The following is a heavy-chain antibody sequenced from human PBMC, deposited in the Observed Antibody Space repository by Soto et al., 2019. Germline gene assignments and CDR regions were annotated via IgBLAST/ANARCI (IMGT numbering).Heavy chain of an antibody. J-gene: IGHJ5*02. V-gene: IGHV3-21*02. CDR1: TFSMYS. Sequence: EVQIVESGGGLVQPGGSLRLSCNFTFSMYSMDWVRQAPGKGLEWVASISSGGVYIKYADSVKGRFTISRDNAKNSVSLQLKSLRVNDTALYFCTRDQGGSYDSWFDPWGQGTLVTVSS. D-gene: IGHD1-26*01. CDR2: ISSGGVYI. CDR3: TRDQGGSYDSWFDP.